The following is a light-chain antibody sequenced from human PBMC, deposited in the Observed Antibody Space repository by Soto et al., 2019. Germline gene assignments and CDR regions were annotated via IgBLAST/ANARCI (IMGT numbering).Light chain of an antibody. CDR2: TAS. CDR1: QTISVY. V-gene: IGKV1-39*01. CDR3: QQSFSTLTFGGGTPQRP. J-gene: IGKJ4*01. Sequence: DIQMTQSPSSLSASVGDTVIITCRASQTISVYLKWYQQIAGKAPKLLIYTASTLQTGVPSRFSGSASGTDFTLTISSLQPEEFATYYCQQSFSTLTFGGGTPQRPFGGGTKVESK.